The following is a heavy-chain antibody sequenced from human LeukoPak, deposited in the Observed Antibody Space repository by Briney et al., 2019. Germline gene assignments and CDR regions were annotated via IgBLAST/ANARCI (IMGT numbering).Heavy chain of an antibody. CDR2: FYPGDSDT. Sequence: GAYLKMACSGSGCSFTSCWMGWVRQMPWEGLDWVGIFYPGDSDTRYSPSFQGQVTISADKSISTAYLQWSSLKASDTAMYYCARTATCYYDSSGYCPFDYWGQGTLVTVSS. CDR1: GCSFTSCW. D-gene: IGHD3-22*01. V-gene: IGHV5-51*01. J-gene: IGHJ4*02. CDR3: ARTATCYYDSSGYCPFDY.